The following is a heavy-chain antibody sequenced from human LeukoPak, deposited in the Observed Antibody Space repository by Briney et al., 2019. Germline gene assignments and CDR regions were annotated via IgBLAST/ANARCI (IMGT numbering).Heavy chain of an antibody. CDR1: SCSISSKNYD. D-gene: IGHD3-10*01. J-gene: IGHJ6*02. CDR3: ARHYATGPHYFGSGSSKGSYGMDV. Sequence: SGTLSLTCTVSSCSISSKNYDGVWTRQPPGKGLEGVASYYYSGSTYYNLSLKSRVSMSVDTSTNHFSLKLGSMTAADTAVYYCARHYATGPHYFGSGSSKGSYGMDVWGQGTTVIVSS. CDR2: YYYSGST. V-gene: IGHV4-39*01.